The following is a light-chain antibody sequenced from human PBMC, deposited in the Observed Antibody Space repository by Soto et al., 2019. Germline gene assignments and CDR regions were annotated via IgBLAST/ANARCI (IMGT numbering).Light chain of an antibody. J-gene: IGKJ5*01. CDR2: GIS. V-gene: IGKV3-20*01. CDR3: HQYGGSTWT. CDR1: QSLSSNY. Sequence: ECVLTPYTGHLHLSPGEGATLSCRASQSLSSNYLAWYHQKPGQTPRLLISGISRRAAGIPDRFSGSGSRTDFTLIITRLEAEEFGIYYCHQYGGSTWTFGQGTRLETK.